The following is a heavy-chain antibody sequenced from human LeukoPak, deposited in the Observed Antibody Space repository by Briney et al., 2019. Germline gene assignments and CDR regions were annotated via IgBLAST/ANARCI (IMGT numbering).Heavy chain of an antibody. V-gene: IGHV4-39*01. D-gene: IGHD1-14*01. CDR2: IYYSGST. Sequence: SETLSPTCTVSGGSISSSSYYWGWIRQPPGKGLEWIGSIYYSGSTYYNPSLKSRVTISVDTSKNQFSLKLSSVTAADTAVYYCARHQYRDLTDAFDIWGQGTMVTVSS. CDR1: GGSISSSSYY. J-gene: IGHJ3*02. CDR3: ARHQYRDLTDAFDI.